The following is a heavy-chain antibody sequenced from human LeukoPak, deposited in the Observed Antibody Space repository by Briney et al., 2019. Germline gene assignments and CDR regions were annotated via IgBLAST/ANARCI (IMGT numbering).Heavy chain of an antibody. D-gene: IGHD1-7*01. CDR2: IKSISYGGTI. Sequence: GGSLRLSCSASGLTVTNAWMNWVRQTPGKGLEWLGRIKSISYGGTIDYAAPVKGGFTISRDDSKNTLYLQMDSLETEDTAIYYCTRTWPGNTCFNFWGQGTLVTVSS. CDR1: GLTVTNAW. J-gene: IGHJ4*02. CDR3: TRTWPGNTCFNF. V-gene: IGHV3-15*07.